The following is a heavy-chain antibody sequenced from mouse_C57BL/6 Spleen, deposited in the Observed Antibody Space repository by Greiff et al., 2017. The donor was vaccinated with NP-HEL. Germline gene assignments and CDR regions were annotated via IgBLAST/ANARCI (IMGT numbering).Heavy chain of an antibody. CDR2: IDPENGDT. Sequence: EVQLQQSGAELVRPGASVKLSCTASGFNIKDDYMHWVKQRPEQGLEWIGWIDPENGDTEYASKFQGKATITADTSSNTAYLQLSSLTSEDTAVYYGTTKSAWFAYWGQGTLVTVSA. V-gene: IGHV14-4*01. CDR1: GFNIKDDY. CDR3: TTKSAWFAY. J-gene: IGHJ3*01.